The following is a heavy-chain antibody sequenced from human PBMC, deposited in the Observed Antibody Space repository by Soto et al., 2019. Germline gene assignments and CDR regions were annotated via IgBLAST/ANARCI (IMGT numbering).Heavy chain of an antibody. V-gene: IGHV4-59*08. CDR3: ARHADFIVYFDC. CDR1: GGSISSYY. CDR2: IYYSGST. Sequence: SETLSLTCTVSGGSISSYYWSWIRQPPGKGLEWIGYIYYSGSTNYNPSLKSRVTISVDTSKNQFSLKLSSVTAADTAVYYCARHADFIVYFDCWGQGTLVTVSS. J-gene: IGHJ4*02. D-gene: IGHD1-26*01.